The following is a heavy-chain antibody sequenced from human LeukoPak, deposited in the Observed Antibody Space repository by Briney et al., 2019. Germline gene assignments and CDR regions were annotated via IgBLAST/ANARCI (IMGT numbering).Heavy chain of an antibody. CDR3: ARAASGSYPGYFDY. D-gene: IGHD1-26*01. Sequence: GGSLRLSCAAAGFTFSSYWMSWVRQAPGKGLEWVANINQDGSAKYSVDSVKGRFTISRDNAKNSLYLQMNSLRVEDTAVYYCARAASGSYPGYFDYWGQGTLVTVSS. J-gene: IGHJ4*02. CDR2: INQDGSAK. V-gene: IGHV3-7*01. CDR1: GFTFSSYW.